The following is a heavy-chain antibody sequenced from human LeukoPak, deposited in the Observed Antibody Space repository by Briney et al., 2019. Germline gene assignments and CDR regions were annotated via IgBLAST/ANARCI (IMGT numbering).Heavy chain of an antibody. CDR2: IFGSGDTT. CDR1: GFTISSYG. D-gene: IGHD5-12*01. CDR3: AKDQKPDSGYDIDY. V-gene: IGHV3-23*01. Sequence: AGSLRLSCAASGFTISSYGMNWVRQAPRKGLEWVSVIFGSGDTTNYADSVTGRFTISRDRSKNTLYLEMHSLRADDTAVYYCAKDQKPDSGYDIDYWGQGTLVIVSS. J-gene: IGHJ4*02.